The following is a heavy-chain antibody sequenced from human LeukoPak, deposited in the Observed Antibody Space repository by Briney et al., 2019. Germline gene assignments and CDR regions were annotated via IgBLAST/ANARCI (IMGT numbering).Heavy chain of an antibody. V-gene: IGHV4-4*07. CDR1: GGSISSYY. CDR3: ARSYSSSGYYYYGMDL. CDR2: IYTSGST. Sequence: SETLSLTCTVSGGSISSYYWSWIRQPAGKGPEWIGRIYTSGSTNYNPSLKSRVTMSVDTSKNQFSLKLSSVTAADTAVYYCARSYSSSGYYYYGMDLWGQGTTVTVSS. D-gene: IGHD6-6*01. J-gene: IGHJ6*02.